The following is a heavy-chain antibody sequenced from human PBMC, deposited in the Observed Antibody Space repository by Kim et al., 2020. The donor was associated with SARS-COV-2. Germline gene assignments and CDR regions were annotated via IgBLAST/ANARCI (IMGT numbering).Heavy chain of an antibody. Sequence: SVKVSCKASGGTFSSYAISWVRQAPGQGLEWMGRIIPILGIANYAQKFQGRVTITADKSTSTAYMELSSLRSEDTAVYYCARDAHPRGDGYNHLFDYWGQGTLVTVSS. D-gene: IGHD5-12*01. CDR3: ARDAHPRGDGYNHLFDY. CDR1: GGTFSSYA. J-gene: IGHJ4*02. CDR2: IIPILGIA. V-gene: IGHV1-69*04.